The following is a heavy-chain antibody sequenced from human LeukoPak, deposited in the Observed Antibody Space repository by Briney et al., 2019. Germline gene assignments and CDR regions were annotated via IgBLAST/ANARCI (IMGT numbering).Heavy chain of an antibody. CDR2: ISGSGGST. CDR1: GFTFSGAW. Sequence: GGSLRLSCAASGFTFSGAWMSWVRQAPGKGLEWVSAISGSGGSTYYADSVKGRFTISRDNSKNTLYLQMNSLRAEDTAVYCCAKDIQLSYWGQGALVTVSS. J-gene: IGHJ4*02. D-gene: IGHD1-1*01. CDR3: AKDIQLSY. V-gene: IGHV3-23*01.